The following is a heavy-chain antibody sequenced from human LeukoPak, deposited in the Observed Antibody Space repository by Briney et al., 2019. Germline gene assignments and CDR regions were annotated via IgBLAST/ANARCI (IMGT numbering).Heavy chain of an antibody. Sequence: GGSLRLSCAASGFTFSSYGMSWVRQAPGKGLEWVSAISGSGGSTYYADSVKGRFTISRDNSKNTLYLQMNSLRAEDTAVYYCAKDQPYPHYYDSSGYLVGYFDYWGQGTLVTVSS. V-gene: IGHV3-23*01. D-gene: IGHD3-22*01. J-gene: IGHJ4*02. CDR1: GFTFSSYG. CDR2: ISGSGGST. CDR3: AKDQPYPHYYDSSGYLVGYFDY.